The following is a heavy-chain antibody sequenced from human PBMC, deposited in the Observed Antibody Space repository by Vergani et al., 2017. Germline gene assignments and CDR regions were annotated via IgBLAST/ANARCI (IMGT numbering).Heavy chain of an antibody. V-gene: IGHV3-48*03. CDR2: SSSRGSTR. Sequence: EVQLVESGGGLVQPGGSLRLSCAASGFTFSSYEMNWVRQAPGKGLEWVSYSSSRGSTRYYADSVKGRFTISRDNAKNSLYLQMNSLRAEDTAVYYCARDQPLELAEIDYFDYWGQGTLVTVSS. D-gene: IGHD1-7*01. J-gene: IGHJ4*02. CDR1: GFTFSSYE. CDR3: ARDQPLELAEIDYFDY.